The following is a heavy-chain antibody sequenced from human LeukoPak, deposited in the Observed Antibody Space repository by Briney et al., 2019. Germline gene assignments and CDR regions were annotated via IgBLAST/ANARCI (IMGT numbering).Heavy chain of an antibody. D-gene: IGHD3-22*01. CDR2: IYYSGST. J-gene: IGHJ4*02. Sequence: SETLSLTCTVSGGSISSGDYYWSWLRQPPGKGLEWIGYIYYSGSTYYNPSLKSRVTISVDTSKNQFSLKLSSVTAADTAVYYCAREGHYYDSSGYIDYWGQGTLVTVSS. CDR1: GGSISSGDYY. V-gene: IGHV4-30-4*01. CDR3: AREGHYYDSSGYIDY.